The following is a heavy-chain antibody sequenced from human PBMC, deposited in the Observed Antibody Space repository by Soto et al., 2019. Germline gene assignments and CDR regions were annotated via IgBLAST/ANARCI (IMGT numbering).Heavy chain of an antibody. J-gene: IGHJ4*02. CDR2: IYYSGST. D-gene: IGHD3-3*01. CDR3: ARRCYDFWSGLGTYYFDY. V-gene: IGHV4-39*01. Sequence: SETLSLTCTVSGGSISSSSYYWGWIRQPPGKGLEWIGSIYYSGSTYYNPSLKSRVTISVDTSKNQFSLKLSSVTAADTAVYYCARRCYDFWSGLGTYYFDYWGQGTLVTVSS. CDR1: GGSISSSSYY.